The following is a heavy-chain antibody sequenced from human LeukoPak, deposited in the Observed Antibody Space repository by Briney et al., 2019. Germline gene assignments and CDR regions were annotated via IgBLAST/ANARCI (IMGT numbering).Heavy chain of an antibody. J-gene: IGHJ4*02. Sequence: GGSLRLSCAASGFTFSSYAMSWVRQAPGKGLEWVSAISGSGGSTYYADSVKGRFTISRDNSKNTLYLQMISLRAEDTAVYYCAKDPVLLWFGEFFGYWGQGTLVTVSS. CDR1: GFTFSSYA. CDR2: ISGSGGST. D-gene: IGHD3-10*01. CDR3: AKDPVLLWFGEFFGY. V-gene: IGHV3-23*01.